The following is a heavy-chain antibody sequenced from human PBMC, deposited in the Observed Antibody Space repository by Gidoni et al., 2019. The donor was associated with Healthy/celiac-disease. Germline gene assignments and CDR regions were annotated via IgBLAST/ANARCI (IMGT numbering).Heavy chain of an antibody. Sequence: EVQLLEFGGGLVQPGWSPRLSYAASGFTFTTYATRSVRQAPGKGLEWCSAISGSGGSTYYADSGKGRFTISRDNSKNTLYLQMNSLRAEDTAVYYCAKVGVYYYDSSGYDDEFFYFDYWGQGTLVTVSS. CDR1: GFTFTTYA. CDR3: AKVGVYYYDSSGYDDEFFYFDY. J-gene: IGHJ4*02. D-gene: IGHD3-22*01. CDR2: ISGSGGST. V-gene: IGHV3-23*01.